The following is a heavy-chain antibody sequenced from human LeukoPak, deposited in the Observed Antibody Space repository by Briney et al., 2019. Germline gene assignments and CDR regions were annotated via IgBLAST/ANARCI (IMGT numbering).Heavy chain of an antibody. V-gene: IGHV3-13*01. Sequence: TGVSLRRSCAASGFTFSSYDMHWVRQATGKGLEWVSAIGTAGDKYYPGSVKGRFTISRESAKNSLYLQMNSVGAGDTAVYYCARSSHGGSYQKPDFDYWGQGTLVSVSS. D-gene: IGHD1-26*01. CDR3: ARSSHGGSYQKPDFDY. J-gene: IGHJ4*02. CDR2: IGTAGDK. CDR1: GFTFSSYD.